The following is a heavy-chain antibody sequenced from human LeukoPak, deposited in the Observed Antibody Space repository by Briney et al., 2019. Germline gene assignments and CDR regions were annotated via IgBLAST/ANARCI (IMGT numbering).Heavy chain of an antibody. D-gene: IGHD6-6*01. CDR2: IRYDGSNK. CDR1: GFTVSSNY. V-gene: IGHV3-30*02. CDR3: AKDQVVAARRHYFDY. Sequence: GGSLRLSGAASGFTVSSNYMSWVRQAPGKGLEWVAFIRYDGSNKYYADSVKGRFTISRDNSKNTLYLQMNSLRAEDTAVYYCAKDQVVAARRHYFDYWGQGTLVTVSS. J-gene: IGHJ4*02.